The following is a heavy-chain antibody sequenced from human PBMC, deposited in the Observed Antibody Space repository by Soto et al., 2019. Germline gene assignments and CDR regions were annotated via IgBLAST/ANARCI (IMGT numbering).Heavy chain of an antibody. V-gene: IGHV3-43*01. J-gene: IGHJ6*02. Sequence: GRSLRLSCAASGFTFDDYTMHWVRQAPGKGLEWVSLISWDGGSTYYADSVKGRFTISRDNSKNSLYLQMNSLRTEDTALYYCAKDSGGYYYYGMDVWGQGTTVTVSS. CDR1: GFTFDDYT. CDR3: AKDSGGYYYYGMDV. CDR2: ISWDGGST.